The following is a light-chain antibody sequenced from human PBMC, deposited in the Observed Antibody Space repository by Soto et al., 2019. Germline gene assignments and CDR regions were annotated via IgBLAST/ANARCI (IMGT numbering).Light chain of an antibody. CDR1: RSNIGRNG. Sequence: QAVVTQPPSASGTPGQRVTISCSGSRSNIGRNGVIWYQQVPGTAPKLVIYNNDQRPSGVPDRFSGSKSGTAAPLAITGLQSLDEADYYCASWDDSLNAWVFGGGTKLTVL. V-gene: IGLV1-44*01. CDR3: ASWDDSLNAWV. CDR2: NND. J-gene: IGLJ3*02.